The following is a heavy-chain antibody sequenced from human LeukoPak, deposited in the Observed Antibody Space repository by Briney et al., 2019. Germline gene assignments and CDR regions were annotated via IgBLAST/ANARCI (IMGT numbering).Heavy chain of an antibody. CDR3: ATKGWDPPLVRSVYFQH. Sequence: ASVKVSCKVSGYTLTELSMHWVRQAPGKGLEWMGGFYPGDGETIYAQKFQGRVTMTEDTSTDTAYMELSSLRSEDTAVYYCATKGWDPPLVRSVYFQHWGQGTLVTVSS. J-gene: IGHJ1*01. CDR1: GYTLTELS. D-gene: IGHD1-26*01. CDR2: FYPGDGET. V-gene: IGHV1-24*01.